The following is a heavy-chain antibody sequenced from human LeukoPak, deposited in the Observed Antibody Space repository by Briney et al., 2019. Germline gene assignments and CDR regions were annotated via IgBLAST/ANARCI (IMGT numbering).Heavy chain of an antibody. Sequence: SETLSLTCAVYGGSFSGYYCSWIRQPPGKGLEWIGEINHSGRINYNTSLKSRVTISLDTSKNQLSLKLSSVTAADTAVYYCASGYSSTWYPQHWGQGTLVTVSS. D-gene: IGHD6-13*01. CDR3: ASGYSSTWYPQH. CDR1: GGSFSGYY. V-gene: IGHV4-34*01. J-gene: IGHJ1*01. CDR2: INHSGRI.